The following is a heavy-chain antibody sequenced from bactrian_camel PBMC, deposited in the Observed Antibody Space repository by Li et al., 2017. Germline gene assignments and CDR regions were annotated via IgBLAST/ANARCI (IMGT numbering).Heavy chain of an antibody. Sequence: HVQLVESGGGSVQAGGSLRLSCAASGYSYNRNCMAWFRQAPGKEREGVANIWTADHTTYYADSVKGRFTASRDNAQNTVSLLMNSLKSEDTALYYCATDSQRVHYWGQGTQVTVS. J-gene: IGHJ4*01. V-gene: IGHV3S1*01. CDR1: GYSYNRNC. CDR3: ATDSQRVHY. CDR2: IWTADHTT.